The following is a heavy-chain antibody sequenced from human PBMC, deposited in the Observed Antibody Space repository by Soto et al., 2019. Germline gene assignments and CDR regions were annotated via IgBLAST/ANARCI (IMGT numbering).Heavy chain of an antibody. V-gene: IGHV1-18*01. Sequence: QVQLLQSGAEVKKPGASVKVSCKASGYTFTNYGITWVRQAPGQGLEWMGWISAYNGNTHYTQRLQGRVTMTTDTSTSTAXXXXXXXXXXXXXXXXXXXXXXXXGYFYYYMDVWGKGTTVTVSS. J-gene: IGHJ6*03. CDR3: XXXXXXXGYFYYYMDV. CDR2: ISAYNGNT. CDR1: GYTFTNYG.